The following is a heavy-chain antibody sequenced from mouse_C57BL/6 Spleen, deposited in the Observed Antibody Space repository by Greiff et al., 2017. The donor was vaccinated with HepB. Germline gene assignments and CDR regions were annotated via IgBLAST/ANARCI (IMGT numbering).Heavy chain of an antibody. CDR1: GFTFSDYY. V-gene: IGHV5-12*01. Sequence: EVKLMESGGGLVQPGWSLKLSCAASGFTFSDYYMYWVRQTPEKRLEWVGYISNGGGSTYYPATGKGRFTISRNNAKNTLYLQMSSQKSEDTAMYYCASHNYERAMDYWGQGTSVTVSS. CDR2: ISNGGGST. J-gene: IGHJ4*01. D-gene: IGHD2-4*01. CDR3: ASHNYERAMDY.